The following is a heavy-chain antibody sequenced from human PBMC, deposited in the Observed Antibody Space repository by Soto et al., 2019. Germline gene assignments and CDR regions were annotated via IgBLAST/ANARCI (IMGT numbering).Heavy chain of an antibody. D-gene: IGHD5-12*01. J-gene: IGHJ6*02. CDR2: IRSKTNNYAT. Sequence: EVQLVESGGGLVQPGGSLKLSCAASGLTFSDSAIHWVRQASGKGLEWVGRIRSKTNNYATTYAASVKGRFTISRDDSKKTAYLQMNSLKTEDTAVYYCTSPKNELRFYSYNGIDVWGQGTTVTVSS. CDR3: TSPKNELRFYSYNGIDV. CDR1: GLTFSDSA. V-gene: IGHV3-73*02.